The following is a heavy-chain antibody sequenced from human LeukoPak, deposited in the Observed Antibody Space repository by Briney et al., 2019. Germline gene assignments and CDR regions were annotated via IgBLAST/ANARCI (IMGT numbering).Heavy chain of an antibody. D-gene: IGHD4-11*01. CDR3: ARYSNHVDYFDS. CDR1: GDSVSSHY. Sequence: PSETLSLTCTVSGDSVSSHYWSWIRQPPGQGLEWIAYVYYTGTSNYNPSLKSRVTISIDTSKNQFSLKLISVTAADTAVYYCARYSNHVDYFDSWGQGTLVTVSS. CDR2: VYYTGTS. J-gene: IGHJ4*02. V-gene: IGHV4-59*02.